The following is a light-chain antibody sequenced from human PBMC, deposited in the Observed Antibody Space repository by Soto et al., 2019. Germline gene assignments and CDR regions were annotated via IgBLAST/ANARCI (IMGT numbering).Light chain of an antibody. CDR3: QSYDKSLSGFVV. Sequence: QSVLTQPPSVSGAPGQRVTISCAGSRSNIGAGYDVHWYQQLPGTAPKLLVSGNNNRPSGVPDRFSGSKSGTSASLAIAGLQAEDEADYYCQSYDKSLSGFVVFGGGTQLTVL. CDR1: RSNIGAGYD. J-gene: IGLJ2*01. CDR2: GNN. V-gene: IGLV1-40*01.